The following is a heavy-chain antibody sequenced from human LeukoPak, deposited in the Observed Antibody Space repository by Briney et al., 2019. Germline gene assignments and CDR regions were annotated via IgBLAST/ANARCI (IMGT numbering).Heavy chain of an antibody. D-gene: IGHD2-15*01. CDR1: GGSISSGSYY. J-gene: IGHJ4*02. V-gene: IGHV4-61*02. CDR2: IYTGGST. CDR3: ARDKRGGSPYYFDY. Sequence: SETLSLTCTVSGGSISSGSYYWSWIRQAAGKGVEWIGRIYTGGSTNYNPSLKSRVNISVDTSKNQFSLKLSSVTAADTAVYYCARDKRGGSPYYFDYWGQGTLVTVSS.